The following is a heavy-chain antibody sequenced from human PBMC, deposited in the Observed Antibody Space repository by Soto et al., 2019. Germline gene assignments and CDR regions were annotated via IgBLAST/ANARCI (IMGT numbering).Heavy chain of an antibody. CDR2: IYYSGST. V-gene: IGHV4-59*12. CDR3: ARDSDYIH. J-gene: IGHJ4*02. Sequence: SETLSLTCTVSGGSISSYCWSWIRQPPGKGLEWIGYIYYSGSTNYNPSLKSRVTISVDTSKNQFSLKLSSVTAADTAVYYCARDSDYIHWGQGTLVTVSS. D-gene: IGHD4-17*01. CDR1: GGSISSYC.